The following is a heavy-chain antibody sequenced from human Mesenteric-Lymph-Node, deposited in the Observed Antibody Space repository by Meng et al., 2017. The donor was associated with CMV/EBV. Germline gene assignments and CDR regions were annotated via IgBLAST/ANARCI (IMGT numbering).Heavy chain of an antibody. D-gene: IGHD3-22*01. V-gene: IGHV4-39*07. J-gene: IGHJ5*02. CDR1: GGSISSSSYY. CDR2: IYYSGST. Sequence: SETLSLTCTVSGGSISSSSYYWGWIRQPPGKGLEWIGSIYYSGSTYYNPSLKSRVTISVDTSKNQFSLKLTSVTAADTAVYYCARILRPDFTYDSSGFPDRWGQGTLVTVSS. CDR3: ARILRPDFTYDSSGFPDR.